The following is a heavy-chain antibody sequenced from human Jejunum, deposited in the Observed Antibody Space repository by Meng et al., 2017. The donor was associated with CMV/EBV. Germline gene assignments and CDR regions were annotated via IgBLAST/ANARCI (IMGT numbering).Heavy chain of an antibody. V-gene: IGHV3-20*03. CDR2: IDGNGGST. CDR3: ARGGYSSSSGEYDY. Sequence: SGVTFDDYGMTWVRQGPGKGLEWISGIDGNGGSTAYADSVNGRFTISRDNAKNSLYLQMNSLRAEDTALYYCARGGYSSSSGEYDYWGQGTLVTVSS. D-gene: IGHD6-6*01. CDR1: GVTFDDYG. J-gene: IGHJ4*02.